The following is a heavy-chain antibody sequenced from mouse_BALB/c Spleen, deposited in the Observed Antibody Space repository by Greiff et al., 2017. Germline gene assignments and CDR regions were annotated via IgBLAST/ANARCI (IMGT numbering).Heavy chain of an antibody. J-gene: IGHJ4*01. CDR2: IDPETGGT. Sequence: QVQLQQSGAELVRPGASVTLSCKASGYTFTDYEMHWVKQTPVHGLEWIGAIDPETGGTAYNQKFKGKATLTADKSSSTAYMELRSLTSEDSAVYYCTPIYYGYDGYAMDYWGQGTSVTVSS. D-gene: IGHD2-2*01. CDR1: GYTFTDYE. CDR3: TPIYYGYDGYAMDY. V-gene: IGHV1-15*01.